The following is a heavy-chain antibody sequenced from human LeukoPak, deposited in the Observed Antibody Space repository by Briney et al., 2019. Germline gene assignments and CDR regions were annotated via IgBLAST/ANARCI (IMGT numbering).Heavy chain of an antibody. CDR3: AREQNSYCSGGSCYSSPNFDY. CDR2: INPNSGGT. J-gene: IGHJ4*02. D-gene: IGHD2-15*01. V-gene: IGHV1-2*02. Sequence: ASVKVSCKASGYTFAGYYMHWVRQAPGQGLEWMGWINPNSGGTNYAQKFQGRVTMTRDTSISTAYMELSRLRSDDTAVYYCAREQNSYCSGGSCYSSPNFDYWGRGTLVTVSS. CDR1: GYTFAGYY.